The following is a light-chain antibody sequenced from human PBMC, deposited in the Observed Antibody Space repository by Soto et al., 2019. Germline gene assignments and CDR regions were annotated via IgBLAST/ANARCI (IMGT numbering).Light chain of an antibody. Sequence: DIQMTQSPSTLSASVGYRVTITCRSSQSISSWLAWYQQKPGKAPKLLIYDAYSLESGVPSRFSGSGYGTEFTLTISSLQPDDFATYYCQQYNSYSWKFGQGTKVDIK. CDR2: DAY. V-gene: IGKV1-5*01. J-gene: IGKJ1*01. CDR3: QQYNSYSWK. CDR1: QSISSW.